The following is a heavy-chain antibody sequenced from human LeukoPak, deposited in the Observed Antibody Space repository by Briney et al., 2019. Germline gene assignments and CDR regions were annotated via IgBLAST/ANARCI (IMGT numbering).Heavy chain of an antibody. J-gene: IGHJ4*02. Sequence: SETLSLTCTVSGGSISSYYSSWIRQPPGKGLEWIGYIYYSGSTNYNPSLKSRVTISVDTSKNQFSLKLSSVTAADTAVYYCARSRDIWFGDAYYFDYWGQGTLVTVS. D-gene: IGHD3-10*01. CDR2: IYYSGST. CDR1: GGSISSYY. V-gene: IGHV4-59*01. CDR3: ARSRDIWFGDAYYFDY.